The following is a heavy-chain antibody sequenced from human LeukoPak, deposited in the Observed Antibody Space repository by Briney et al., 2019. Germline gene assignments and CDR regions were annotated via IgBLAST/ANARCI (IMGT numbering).Heavy chain of an antibody. V-gene: IGHV3-23*01. Sequence: GGSLRLSCAASGFTFSSYAMSWVRQAPGKGLEWVSAISGSGGSTYYADSVKGRFTISRDNSKNTLYLQMNSLRAEDTAVYYCAKRFAASAIAVAGCMDYWGQGTLVTVSS. CDR2: ISGSGGST. J-gene: IGHJ4*02. D-gene: IGHD6-19*01. CDR3: AKRFAASAIAVAGCMDY. CDR1: GFTFSSYA.